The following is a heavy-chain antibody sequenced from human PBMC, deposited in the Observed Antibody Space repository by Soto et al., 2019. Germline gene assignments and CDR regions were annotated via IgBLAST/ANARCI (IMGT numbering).Heavy chain of an antibody. CDR3: ARVRTYYDSSGSLDY. CDR1: GYTFTGYF. CDR2: INPNSGDT. V-gene: IGHV1-2*02. Sequence: GASVKVSCKASGYTFTGYFMHCVRQAPGQGLEWMGWINPNSGDTNYAQKFQGRVTMTRDMSINTAYMELRRLTSDDTAVYYCARVRTYYDSSGSLDYWGQGSLVTVSS. D-gene: IGHD3-22*01. J-gene: IGHJ4*02.